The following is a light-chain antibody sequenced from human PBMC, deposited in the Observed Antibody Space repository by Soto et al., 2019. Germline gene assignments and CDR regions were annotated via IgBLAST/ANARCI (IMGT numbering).Light chain of an antibody. V-gene: IGKV1-5*03. J-gene: IGKJ1*01. CDR2: KAS. CDR1: QSINHY. Sequence: DIQMTQSPSTLSASVGDRVTITCRASQSINHYLAWYQQKPGKAPKLLIYKASTLESGVPSRFSGSGSGTEVTLSISSLQPDDFATYYCQQYESFPRTFGQGTKVEIK. CDR3: QQYESFPRT.